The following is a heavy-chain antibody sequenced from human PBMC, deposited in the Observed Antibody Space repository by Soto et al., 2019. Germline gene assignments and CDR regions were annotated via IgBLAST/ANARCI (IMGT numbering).Heavy chain of an antibody. CDR2: RIPIFGTA. V-gene: IGHV1-69*13. Sequence: ASVKVSCKASGGTFSSYASSWVRQAPGQGLEWMGGRIPIFGTANYAQKFQGRVTITADESTSTAYMELSSLRSEDTAVYYCARGYILHYHYYHYGMDVWGQGTTVTVSS. J-gene: IGHJ6*02. CDR1: GGTFSSYA. D-gene: IGHD2-2*02. CDR3: ARGYILHYHYYHYGMDV.